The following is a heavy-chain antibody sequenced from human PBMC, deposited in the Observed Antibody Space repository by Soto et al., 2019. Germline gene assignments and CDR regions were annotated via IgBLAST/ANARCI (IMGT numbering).Heavy chain of an antibody. CDR1: GGSISSGGYS. V-gene: IGHV4-30-2*01. CDR2: IYHSGST. D-gene: IGHD4-17*01. J-gene: IGHJ4*02. CDR3: GAHAGATYGPLDY. Sequence: SETLSLTCTVSGGSISSGGYSWSWIRQPPGKGLEWIGYIYHSGSTYYNPSLKNRVTISVDKSKNLFSLRLFSVTAADTAVYYCGAHAGATYGPLDYWGRGTLVTVSS.